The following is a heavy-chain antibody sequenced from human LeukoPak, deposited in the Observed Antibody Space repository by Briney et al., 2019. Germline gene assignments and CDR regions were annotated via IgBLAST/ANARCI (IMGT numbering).Heavy chain of an antibody. J-gene: IGHJ4*02. D-gene: IGHD5/OR15-5a*01. V-gene: IGHV4-59*01. Sequence: SETLSLTCTVPGGSINSYYWSWIRQPPGKGLQWIGYIYYSGSTNYNPSLKSRVTMSVDTSKNQSSLKLSSVTAADTAVYYCARIYSVWYYFDYWGQGTLVTVSS. CDR3: ARIYSVWYYFDY. CDR1: GGSINSYY. CDR2: IYYSGST.